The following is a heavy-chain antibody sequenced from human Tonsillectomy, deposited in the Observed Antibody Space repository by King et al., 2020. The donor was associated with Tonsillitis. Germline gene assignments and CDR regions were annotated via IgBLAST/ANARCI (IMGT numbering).Heavy chain of an antibody. CDR3: ARERETMAGWGRWFDP. Sequence: QLQESGPGLVKPSETLSLTCTVSGGSISSYYWSWIRQPPGKGLEWIGYIHYSGITNYNPSLKSRVTISVDTSKNQFSLKLTSVTAADTAVYHCARERETMAGWGRWFDPWGQGGLVTVSS. CDR1: GGSISSYY. V-gene: IGHV4-59*01. D-gene: IGHD6-19*01. CDR2: IHYSGIT. J-gene: IGHJ5*02.